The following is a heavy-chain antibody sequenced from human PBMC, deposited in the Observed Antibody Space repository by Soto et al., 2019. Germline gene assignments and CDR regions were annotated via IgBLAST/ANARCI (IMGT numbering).Heavy chain of an antibody. D-gene: IGHD3-3*01. V-gene: IGHV3-23*01. CDR2: ISGSGGST. CDR3: AKPYDCWSGYRPTFYFDY. CDR1: GFTFSSYA. J-gene: IGHJ4*02. Sequence: GGSLRLSCAASGFTFSSYAMSWVRQAPGKGLEWVSAISGSGGSTYYADSVKGRFTISRDNSKNTLYLQMNSLRAEDTAVYYCAKPYDCWSGYRPTFYFDYWGQGTLVTVSS.